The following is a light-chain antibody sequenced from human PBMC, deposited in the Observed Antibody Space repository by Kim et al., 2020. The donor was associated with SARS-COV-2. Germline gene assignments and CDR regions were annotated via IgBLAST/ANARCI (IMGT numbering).Light chain of an antibody. J-gene: IGLJ6*01. CDR3: QVWDSSSDHLNV. CDR2: YNS. Sequence: SYELTQPPSVSVAPGKTARITCGGNNIGSKSVHWYQQKPGQAPVVVIYYNSDRPSGIPERFSGSNSGNTATLTISRVEAGDEADYYCQVWDSSSDHLNVFGSGTQLTVL. CDR1: NIGSKS. V-gene: IGLV3-21*04.